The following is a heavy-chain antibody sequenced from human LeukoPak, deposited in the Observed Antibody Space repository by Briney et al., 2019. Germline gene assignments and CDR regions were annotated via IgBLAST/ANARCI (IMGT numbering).Heavy chain of an antibody. Sequence: ASVKVSCKVSGYTLTELSIHWVRQAPGIGLEWMGGFDPEDGERIYAQKFQGRVTMTEGTSTDTAYMELSSLRSQDTAVYYCAADYAAGANGASGYWGQGTLVTVSS. CDR3: AADYAAGANGASGY. J-gene: IGHJ4*02. V-gene: IGHV1-24*01. CDR1: GYTLTELS. CDR2: FDPEDGER. D-gene: IGHD4/OR15-4a*01.